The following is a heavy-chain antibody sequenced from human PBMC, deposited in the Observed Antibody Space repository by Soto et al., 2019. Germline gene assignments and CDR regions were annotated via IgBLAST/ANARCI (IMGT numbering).Heavy chain of an antibody. Sequence: ASGGTFSSHGISWVRQAPGQGLEWMGGIIPILGTTNYAQQFQDRVTIIADESTSTAYMELSSLRSEDTAVYYCARVGVMVAKDSYYYGMDVWGQGTTVTVSS. V-gene: IGHV1-69*01. CDR3: ARVGVMVAKDSYYYGMDV. CDR2: IIPILGTT. J-gene: IGHJ6*02. D-gene: IGHD3-16*02. CDR1: GGTFSSHG.